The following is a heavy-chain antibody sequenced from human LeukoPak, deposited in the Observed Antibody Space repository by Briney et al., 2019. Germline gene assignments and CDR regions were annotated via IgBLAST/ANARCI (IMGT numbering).Heavy chain of an antibody. J-gene: IGHJ4*02. D-gene: IGHD1-26*01. CDR1: GFTFSSYD. Sequence: GGSLRLSCAASGFTFSSYDIHWVRQAPGKGLEWVAFIRYEGSNKYYADSVRGRFTISRDNAKNSLYLQMNSLTAEHTGVYYCARDKIVGATHFDYWGQGTLVTVSS. CDR2: IRYEGSNK. V-gene: IGHV3-30*02. CDR3: ARDKIVGATHFDY.